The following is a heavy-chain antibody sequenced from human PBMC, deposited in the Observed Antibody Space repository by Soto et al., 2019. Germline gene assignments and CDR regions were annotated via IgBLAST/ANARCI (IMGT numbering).Heavy chain of an antibody. Sequence: PGGSLRLSCAASGFTFSSYAMHWVRQAPGKGLEWVAVISYDGSNKYYADSVKGRFTISRDNSKNTLYLQMNSLRAEDTAVYYCAREGLMYYDFWSGYRPGYWFDPWGQGTLVTVSS. CDR3: AREGLMYYDFWSGYRPGYWFDP. J-gene: IGHJ5*02. D-gene: IGHD3-3*01. CDR1: GFTFSSYA. V-gene: IGHV3-30-3*01. CDR2: ISYDGSNK.